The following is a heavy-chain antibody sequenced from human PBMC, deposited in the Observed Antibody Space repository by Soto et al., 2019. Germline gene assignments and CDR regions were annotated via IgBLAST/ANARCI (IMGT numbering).Heavy chain of an antibody. CDR1: GFAFGSHG. J-gene: IGHJ6*02. CDR3: ARERADIVVAPVATSGMDV. D-gene: IGHD2-2*01. Sequence: QVQLVESGGGAVPPGRSLKLSCIASGFAFGSHGMHWVRQVSGKGLEWVAVISHDGQNQYYRESVKGRFTISRDNSKNSLFLEVHSLRVEDTAVYYCARERADIVVAPVATSGMDVWGQGTAVTVSS. V-gene: IGHV3-30*03. CDR2: ISHDGQNQ.